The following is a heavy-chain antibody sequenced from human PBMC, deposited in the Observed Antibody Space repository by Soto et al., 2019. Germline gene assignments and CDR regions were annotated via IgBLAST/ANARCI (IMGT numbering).Heavy chain of an antibody. CDR3: AKVRYSSPMGYYYGMDV. J-gene: IGHJ6*02. D-gene: IGHD6-19*01. CDR2: IIPIFGTA. Sequence: VKVSCKASRVTFSKFIVTWVRQAPGLGLEWVGGIIPIFGTANYAQKFQGRVTITADESTSTSYMEVNNLRSEDTAVYYCAKVRYSSPMGYYYGMDVWGQGTTVTVSS. V-gene: IGHV1-69*13. CDR1: RVTFSKFI.